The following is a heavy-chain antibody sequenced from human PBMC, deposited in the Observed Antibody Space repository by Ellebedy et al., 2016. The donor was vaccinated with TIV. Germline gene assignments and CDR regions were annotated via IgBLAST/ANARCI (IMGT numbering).Heavy chain of an antibody. D-gene: IGHD6-13*01. CDR1: GFTFSDYH. V-gene: IGHV3-11*05. CDR3: ARGHRGQQLDY. CDR2: IRSSDGFT. Sequence: GESLKISXAVSGFTFSDYHMTWIRQPPEKGLEWLSYIRSSDGFTKYADSVRGRFTISRDNAKNSLYLQMNSLSADDTAVYYCARGHRGQQLDYWGQGTLVTVSS. J-gene: IGHJ4*02.